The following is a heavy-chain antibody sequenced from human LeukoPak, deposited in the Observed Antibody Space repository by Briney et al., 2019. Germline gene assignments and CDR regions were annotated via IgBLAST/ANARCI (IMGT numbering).Heavy chain of an antibody. J-gene: IGHJ4*02. CDR3: ARGLGDYYGSGCYFDY. CDR1: GGSINSNSFH. Sequence: SETLSLTCTVSGGSINSNSFHWGWVRQPPGKGLEYIGRIYYNGNTYYNPSLKSRITISVDTSKNQFSLKLSSVTAADSAVYYCARGLGDYYGSGCYFDYWGQGTLVTVSS. CDR2: IYYNGNT. D-gene: IGHD3-10*01. V-gene: IGHV4-39*01.